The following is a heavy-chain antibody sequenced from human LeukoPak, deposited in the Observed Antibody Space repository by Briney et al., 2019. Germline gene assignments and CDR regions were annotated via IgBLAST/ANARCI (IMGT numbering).Heavy chain of an antibody. CDR2: VNLDTGVT. CDR3: ARDQAGDGLDI. J-gene: IGHJ3*02. D-gene: IGHD6-19*01. Sequence: GASVKVSCKASGYTFTDYYMHWVRQAPGQGLEWMGWVNLDTGVTNYAQKFQGRVTMSRDTFISTAYMELSGLTSDDPAVYYCARDQAGDGLDIWGRGPMVTVSS. CDR1: GYTFTDYY. V-gene: IGHV1-2*02.